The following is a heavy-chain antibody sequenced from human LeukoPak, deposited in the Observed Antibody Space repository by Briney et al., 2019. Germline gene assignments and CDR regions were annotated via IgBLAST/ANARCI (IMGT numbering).Heavy chain of an antibody. CDR3: AKGYSSGWYQAFDI. D-gene: IGHD6-19*01. CDR2: ISGSAGST. CDR1: GFTFSSYA. Sequence: GESLRLSCAASGFTFSSYAMSWVRQAPGKGLEWVSAISGSAGSTYYADSVKGRFTISRDNSKNTLYLQMNSLKAGDTAVYYCAKGYSSGWYQAFDIWGQGTMVTVSS. J-gene: IGHJ3*02. V-gene: IGHV3-23*01.